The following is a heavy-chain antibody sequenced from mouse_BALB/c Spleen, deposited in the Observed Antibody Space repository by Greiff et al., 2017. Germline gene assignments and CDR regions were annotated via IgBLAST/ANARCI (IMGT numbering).Heavy chain of an antibody. V-gene: IGHV1S56*01. CDR2: IYPGDGST. D-gene: IGHD1-1*01. J-gene: IGHJ3*01. CDR3: ARPGYGSSSWFAY. CDR1: GYTFTSYY. Sequence: VQLQQSGPELVKPGASVKMSCKASGYTFTSYYIHWVKQRPGQGLEWIGWIYPGDGSTKYNEKFKGKTTLTADKSSSTAYMLLSSLTSEDSAIYVCARPGYGSSSWFAYWGQGTRVTVSA.